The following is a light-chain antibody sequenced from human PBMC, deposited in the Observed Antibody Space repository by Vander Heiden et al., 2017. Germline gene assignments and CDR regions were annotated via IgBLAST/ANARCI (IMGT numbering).Light chain of an antibody. J-gene: IGLJ2*01. CDR2: DDN. Sequence: SYVLTQPPSASVAPGQTARITCGGDNIGSKSVHWYQQKPGQAPVLVVHDDNFRPSGIPEGVSGSKSGNTATLIINRVEAGDEADYYCQVWDSTSGHVVFGGGTKLTVL. CDR3: QVWDSTSGHVV. CDR1: NIGSKS. V-gene: IGLV3-21*02.